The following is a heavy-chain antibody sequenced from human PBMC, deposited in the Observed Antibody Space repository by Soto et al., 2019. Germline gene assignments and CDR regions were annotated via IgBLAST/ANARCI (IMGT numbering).Heavy chain of an antibody. CDR1: GYTFTSYA. CDR3: AKDQSSSWYEIDY. D-gene: IGHD6-13*01. V-gene: IGHV1-3*01. J-gene: IGHJ4*02. CDR2: INAGNGST. Sequence: GASVKVSCKASGYTFTSYAMHWVRQAPGQRLEWMGWINAGNGSTYYADSVKGRFTISRDNSKNTLYLQMNSLRAEDTAVYYCAKDQSSSWYEIDYWGQGTLVTVSS.